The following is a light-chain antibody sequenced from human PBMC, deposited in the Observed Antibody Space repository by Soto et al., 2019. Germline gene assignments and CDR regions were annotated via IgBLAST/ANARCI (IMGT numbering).Light chain of an antibody. CDR2: DTS. CDR3: QQYGTSEII. CDR1: QTLSNSF. Sequence: DIPLTQSPGTLSLSPGERATLPCRTSQTLSNSFIAWYQHKPGQAPRLLVYDTSTRATGIPDRYSGSGAGTDFTLTISRLEPEDFAVFFCQQYGTSEIIFGQGTRLEIK. V-gene: IGKV3-20*01. J-gene: IGKJ5*01.